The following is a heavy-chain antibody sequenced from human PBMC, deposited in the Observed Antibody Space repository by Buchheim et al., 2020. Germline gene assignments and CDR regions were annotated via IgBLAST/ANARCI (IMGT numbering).Heavy chain of an antibody. Sequence: QLQLQESGPGLVKPSETLSLTCTVSGGSISSSSYYLGWIRQPPGKGLEWIGSIYYSGCTYYNPSLKCRVTISVDTSKNQFSLKLSSMTAADTAVYYCTRQEWLVFDYWGQGTL. V-gene: IGHV4-39*01. J-gene: IGHJ4*02. CDR2: IYYSGCT. CDR1: GGSISSSSYY. CDR3: TRQEWLVFDY. D-gene: IGHD6-19*01.